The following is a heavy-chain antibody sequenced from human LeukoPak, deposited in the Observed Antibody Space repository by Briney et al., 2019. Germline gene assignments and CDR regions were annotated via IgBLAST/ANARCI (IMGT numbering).Heavy chain of an antibody. J-gene: IGHJ4*02. CDR2: ISGSGGST. D-gene: IGHD1-26*01. CDR1: GSTFSSYA. V-gene: IGHV3-23*01. Sequence: PGGSLRLSCAASGSTFSSYAMSWVRQAPGKGLEWVSAISGSGGSTYYADSVKGRFTISRDNSKNTLYLQMNSLRAEDTAVYYCAKGLYSGSYCFDYWGQGTLVTVSS. CDR3: AKGLYSGSYCFDY.